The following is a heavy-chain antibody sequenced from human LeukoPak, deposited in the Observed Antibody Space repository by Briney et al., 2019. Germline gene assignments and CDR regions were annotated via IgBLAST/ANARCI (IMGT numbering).Heavy chain of an antibody. D-gene: IGHD3-22*01. V-gene: IGHV4-4*07. CDR1: GDSISYFY. CDR3: AREGYYDSSGYDY. CDR2: IYTSGST. Sequence: SETLSLTCSVSGDSISYFYWSWIRQPAGKGLEWIGRIYTSGSTNYNPSLKSRVTISVDTSKNQFSLKLSSVTAADTAVYYCAREGYYDSSGYDYWGQGTLVTVSS. J-gene: IGHJ4*02.